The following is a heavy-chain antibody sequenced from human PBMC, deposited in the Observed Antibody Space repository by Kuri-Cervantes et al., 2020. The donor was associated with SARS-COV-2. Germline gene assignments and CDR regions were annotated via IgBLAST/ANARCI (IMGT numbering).Heavy chain of an antibody. Sequence: GGSLRLSCEASGFILGSYGMTWVRQAPGKGLQWVSSISAGGGRTDYADSVKGRFTISRDNAKNSLYLQMNSLRAEDTAVYYCATGVRGYSYGPDYWGQGTLVTVSS. CDR3: ATGVRGYSYGPDY. CDR1: GFILGSYG. CDR2: ISAGGGRT. J-gene: IGHJ4*02. D-gene: IGHD5-18*01. V-gene: IGHV3-23*01.